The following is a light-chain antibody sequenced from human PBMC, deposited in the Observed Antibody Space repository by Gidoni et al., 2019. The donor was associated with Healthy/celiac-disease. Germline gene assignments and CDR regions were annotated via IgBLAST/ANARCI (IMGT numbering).Light chain of an antibody. V-gene: IGKV1-12*01. Sequence: DLQMTQSPSSVSASVGDRVTITCRASQGISSWLDWYQQKPGKAPKLLIYAASSLQSGVPSRFSGSGSGTDFTLTISSLQPEDFATYYCQQANSSPRTFGQGTKVEIK. CDR1: QGISSW. CDR3: QQANSSPRT. CDR2: AAS. J-gene: IGKJ1*01.